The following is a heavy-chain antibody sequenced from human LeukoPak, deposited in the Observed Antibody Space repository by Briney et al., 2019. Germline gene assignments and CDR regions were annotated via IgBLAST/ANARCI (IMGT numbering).Heavy chain of an antibody. J-gene: IGHJ4*02. D-gene: IGHD6-19*01. Sequence: ASVKVSCKASGYTFIAYYMHWVRLAPGQGLEWMGRINPNSGGTNYAQKFQGRVTITTDESTSTAYIELSSLRSEDTAVYYCASNLAVAGTGYFDYWGQGTLVTVSS. V-gene: IGHV1-2*06. CDR2: INPNSGGT. CDR1: GYTFIAYY. CDR3: ASNLAVAGTGYFDY.